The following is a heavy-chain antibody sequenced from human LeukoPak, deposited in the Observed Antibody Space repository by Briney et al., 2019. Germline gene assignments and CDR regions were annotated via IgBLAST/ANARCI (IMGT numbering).Heavy chain of an antibody. Sequence: GGSLRLSCAASGFTFSSYSMNWARQAPGKGLEWVSSISSSSSYIYYAVSVKGRFTISRDSAKNSLYLQMNSLRAEDTAVYYCARYFYSSSSFDIWGQGTMVTVSS. J-gene: IGHJ3*02. CDR3: ARYFYSSSSFDI. CDR2: ISSSSSYI. V-gene: IGHV3-21*01. CDR1: GFTFSSYS. D-gene: IGHD6-13*01.